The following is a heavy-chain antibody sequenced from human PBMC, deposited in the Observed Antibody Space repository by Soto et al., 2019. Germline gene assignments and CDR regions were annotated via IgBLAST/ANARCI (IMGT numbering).Heavy chain of an antibody. CDR1: GGSMTSYY. J-gene: IGHJ4*02. Sequence: QVQLQESGPGLVKPSETLSLTCTVSGGSMTSYYWSWIRQPPGKRLEWMGYIYYSGYTNYNPSLKSRVTISVDTSKSQFSLEMRSVTAAETAVYYCARDSVGSGYDWGQGTLVTVSS. D-gene: IGHD3-22*01. CDR2: IYYSGYT. CDR3: ARDSVGSGYD. V-gene: IGHV4-59*01.